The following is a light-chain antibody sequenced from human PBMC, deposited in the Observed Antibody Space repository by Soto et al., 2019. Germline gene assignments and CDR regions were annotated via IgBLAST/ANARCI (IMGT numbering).Light chain of an antibody. CDR3: NSYAGRNSVV. J-gene: IGLJ2*01. CDR2: EVS. V-gene: IGLV2-8*01. CDR1: RSDVGRYNY. Sequence: QSALTQPASVSGSPGQSITISCTGTRSDVGRYNYVSWYQQHPGKAPKLMIYEVSKRPSGVPDRFFGSKSANTASLTVSGLQADDEADYYCNSYAGRNSVVFGGGTKLTVL.